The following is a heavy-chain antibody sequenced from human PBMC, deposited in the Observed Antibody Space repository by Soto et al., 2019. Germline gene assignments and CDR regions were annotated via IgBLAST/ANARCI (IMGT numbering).Heavy chain of an antibody. V-gene: IGHV1-69*02. CDR2: IIPILGIA. CDR1: GGAFSSYT. Sequence: SVKVSCKASGGAFSSYTISWVRQAPGQGLEWMGRIIPILGIANYAQKFQGRVTITADKSTSTAYMELSSLRSEDTAVYYCAILAYSYGEYYFDYWGQGTLVTVSS. D-gene: IGHD5-18*01. CDR3: AILAYSYGEYYFDY. J-gene: IGHJ4*02.